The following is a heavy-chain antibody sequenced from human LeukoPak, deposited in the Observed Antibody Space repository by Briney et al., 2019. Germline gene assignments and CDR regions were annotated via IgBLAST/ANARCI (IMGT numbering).Heavy chain of an antibody. CDR1: GFTFSSYW. J-gene: IGHJ6*02. CDR2: INSDGSST. CDR3: ARSQILTGYYSYYYGMDV. D-gene: IGHD3-9*01. Sequence: GGSLRLSCAASGFTFSSYWMHWVRQAPGKGLVWVSRINSDGSSTSYADSVKGRSTVSRDNAKNTLYLQMNSLRAEDTAVYYCARSQILTGYYSYYYGMDVWGQGTTVTVSS. V-gene: IGHV3-74*01.